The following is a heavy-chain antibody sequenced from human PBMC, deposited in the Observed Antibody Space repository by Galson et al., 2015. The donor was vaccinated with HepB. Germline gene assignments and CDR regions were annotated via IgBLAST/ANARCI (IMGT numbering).Heavy chain of an antibody. D-gene: IGHD3-22*01. Sequence: SLRLSCAASGFTLSDQFMDWVRQAPGKGLEWVGRTRNKANSYTAEYAASVKGRFTIPRDDSKNSLYLQMNSLKTEDTAVYYCARGYDSSGYFSNRADAFDLWGQGTMVTVSS. CDR2: TRNKANSYTA. CDR3: ARGYDSSGYFSNRADAFDL. CDR1: GFTLSDQF. J-gene: IGHJ3*01. V-gene: IGHV3-72*01.